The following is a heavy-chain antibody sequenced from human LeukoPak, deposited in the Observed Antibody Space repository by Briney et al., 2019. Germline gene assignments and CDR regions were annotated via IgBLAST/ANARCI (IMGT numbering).Heavy chain of an antibody. CDR2: IIPILGIA. J-gene: IGHJ4*02. Sequence: SVKVSCKASGGTFSSYTISWVRQAPGQGLEWMGRIIPILGIANYAQKFQCRVTITADKSTSTAYMELSSLRSEDTAVYYCARDYDILTGYSHMEYWGQGTLVTVSS. D-gene: IGHD3-9*01. CDR1: GGTFSSYT. V-gene: IGHV1-69*04. CDR3: ARDYDILTGYSHMEY.